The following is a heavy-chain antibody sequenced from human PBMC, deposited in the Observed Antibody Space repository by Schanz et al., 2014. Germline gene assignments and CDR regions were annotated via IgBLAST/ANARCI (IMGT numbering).Heavy chain of an antibody. Sequence: QVQLQESGPGLVKPSQTLSLTCTVSGGSVSSGGDYWSWIRQHPGKGLEWIGFISYSGSTYYNPSLKSRVTKSRDTPKNQFSLKLSSVTAADTAVYYCAREPLSGYNWFDPWGQGSLVTVSS. CDR2: ISYSGST. J-gene: IGHJ5*02. V-gene: IGHV4-31*03. D-gene: IGHD6-25*01. CDR3: AREPLSGYNWFDP. CDR1: GGSVSSGGDY.